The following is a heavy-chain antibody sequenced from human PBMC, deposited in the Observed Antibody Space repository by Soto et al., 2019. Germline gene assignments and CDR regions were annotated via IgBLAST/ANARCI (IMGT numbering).Heavy chain of an antibody. V-gene: IGHV4-39*01. CDR2: IYYSGST. CDR3: ANSHNWHDRGRRG. CDR1: GGSISSSSYY. Sequence: SETLSLTCTVSGGSISSSSYYWGWIRQPPGKGLEWIGSIYYSGSTYYNPSLKSRVTISVDTSKNQFSLKLSSVTAADTAVYYCANSHNWHDRGRRGWGQGTLVTVSS. D-gene: IGHD1-20*01. J-gene: IGHJ4*02.